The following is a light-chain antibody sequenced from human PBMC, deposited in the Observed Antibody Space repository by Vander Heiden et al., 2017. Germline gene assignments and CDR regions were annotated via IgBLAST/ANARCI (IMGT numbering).Light chain of an antibody. CDR3: MQGLHTPRT. J-gene: IGKJ1*01. Sequence: VMTQSPLSQPVTPGQPASISCNSTQSLLHSSGHNYLDWFLQQPGQSPQPLIYMGSHRASGVPDRFSGSGSGTDFTLKISRVEAEDVGIYYCMQGLHTPRTFGQGTKVEIK. V-gene: IGKV2-28*01. CDR2: MGS. CDR1: QSLLHSSGHNY.